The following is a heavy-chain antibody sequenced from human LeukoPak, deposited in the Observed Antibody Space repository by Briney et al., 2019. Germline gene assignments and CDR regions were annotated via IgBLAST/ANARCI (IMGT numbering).Heavy chain of an antibody. CDR3: AKDVYGDYGYYYYGMDV. D-gene: IGHD4-17*01. Sequence: GRSLRLSCAASGFTFDDYAMHWVRQAPGKGLEWVSGISWSSGSIGYADSVKGRFTISRDNSKNTLYLQMNSLRAEDTAVYYCAKDVYGDYGYYYYGMDVWGQGTTVTVSS. CDR2: ISWSSGSI. V-gene: IGHV3-9*01. J-gene: IGHJ6*02. CDR1: GFTFDDYA.